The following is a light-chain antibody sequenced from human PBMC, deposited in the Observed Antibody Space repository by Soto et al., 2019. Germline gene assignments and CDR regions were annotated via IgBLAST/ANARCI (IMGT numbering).Light chain of an antibody. J-gene: IGLJ1*01. CDR1: SSDFCGYNY. V-gene: IGLV2-11*01. CDR2: DVS. Sequence: QSALAQPRSVSGSPGQSVTISCTGTSSDFCGYNYVSWYQHHPGKAPKLMIYDVSERPSGVPDRFSASKSGNTASLTISGLQAEDEADYYCCSYAGTFYVFGTGTKVTVL. CDR3: CSYAGTFYV.